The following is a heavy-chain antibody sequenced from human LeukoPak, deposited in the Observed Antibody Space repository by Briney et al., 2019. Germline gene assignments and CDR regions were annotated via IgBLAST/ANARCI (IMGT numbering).Heavy chain of an antibody. Sequence: SETLSLTCTVSGSISSYYWSWIRQPPGKGLEWIGCIYTSGSSNYNLSLKSRVTISVDTSKNQFSLYLSSVTAADTAVYYCARQKCTSTSCLTKNAFDIWGQGTMVTVSS. J-gene: IGHJ3*02. CDR3: ARQKCTSTSCLTKNAFDI. CDR2: IYTSGSS. CDR1: GSISSYY. V-gene: IGHV4-4*09. D-gene: IGHD2-2*01.